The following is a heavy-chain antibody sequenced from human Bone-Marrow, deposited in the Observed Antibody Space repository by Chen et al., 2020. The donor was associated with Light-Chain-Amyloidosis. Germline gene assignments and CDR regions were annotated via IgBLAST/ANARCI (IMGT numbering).Heavy chain of an antibody. CDR1: GYSINSGYY. D-gene: IGHD3-3*01. J-gene: IGHJ4*02. CDR3: ARVTFWSGYPFDD. Sequence: QVQLQESGPGLVKPSETLSLTCIVSGYSINSGYYWGWIRQPPGKGLEWIGTIYHSGSTYYNPSLKSRVTISVDTSKNQVSLKLSSVTAAGTAMYYCARVTFWSGYPFDDWGQGTLVTVSS. CDR2: IYHSGST. V-gene: IGHV4-38-2*02.